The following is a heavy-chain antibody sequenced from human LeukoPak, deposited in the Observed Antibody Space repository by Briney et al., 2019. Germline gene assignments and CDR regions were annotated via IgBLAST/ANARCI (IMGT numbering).Heavy chain of an antibody. D-gene: IGHD5-18*01. V-gene: IGHV3-23*01. CDR1: GFTFSSYA. Sequence: GRSLRLSCAASGFTFSSYAMSWVRQAPGKGLEWVSAISGSGGSTYYADSAKGRFTISRDNSKNTLYLQMNSLRAEDTAVYYCAKDLYVDTAMVTDYWGQGTLVTVSS. CDR3: AKDLYVDTAMVTDY. CDR2: ISGSGGST. J-gene: IGHJ4*02.